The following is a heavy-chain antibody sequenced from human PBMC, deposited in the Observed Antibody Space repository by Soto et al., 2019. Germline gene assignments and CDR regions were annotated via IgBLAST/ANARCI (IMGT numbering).Heavy chain of an antibody. V-gene: IGHV1-3*01. CDR3: ARKGDYCSSTRCYYYGLDV. CDR2: INGGNGDT. D-gene: IGHD2-2*01. J-gene: IGHJ6*02. Sequence: QVHLVQSGAEVKKPGASVKVSCKASGYTFTSYAMHWVRQAPGQRLEWMGWINGGNGDTKYSQRFHGRVTITRDTSASTAYMELSRVRSEDTAVYYCARKGDYCSSTRCYYYGLDVWGQGTTVTVSS. CDR1: GYTFTSYA.